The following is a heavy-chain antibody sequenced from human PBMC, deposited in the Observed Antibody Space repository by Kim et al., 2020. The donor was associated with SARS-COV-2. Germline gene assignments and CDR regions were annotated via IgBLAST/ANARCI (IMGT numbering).Heavy chain of an antibody. CDR1: GGSFSDYY. J-gene: IGHJ6*01. D-gene: IGHD3-3*01. Sequence: SETLSLTCAVQGGSFSDYYWTWIRQSPGKGLEWIGEISYGGNTNYNPSLVSRVTMSIDTSRNSFSLKMTSVTAADTAVYYCARAYSLQYLDWSASIYYY. V-gene: IGHV4-34*01. CDR3: ARAYSLQYLDWSASIYYY. CDR2: ISYGGNT.